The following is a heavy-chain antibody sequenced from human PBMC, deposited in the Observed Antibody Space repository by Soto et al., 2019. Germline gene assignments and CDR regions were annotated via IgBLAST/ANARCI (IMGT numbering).Heavy chain of an antibody. V-gene: IGHV1-69*01. D-gene: IGHD4-17*01. CDR2: IIPIFGTA. CDR1: GGTFSSYA. Sequence: SVKVSCKASGGTFSSYAISWVRQAPVQGLEWMGGIIPIFGTANYAQKFQGRVTITADESTSTAYMELGSLRSEDTAVYYCARGYGDYPGGWFDPWGQGTLVTVSS. J-gene: IGHJ5*02. CDR3: ARGYGDYPGGWFDP.